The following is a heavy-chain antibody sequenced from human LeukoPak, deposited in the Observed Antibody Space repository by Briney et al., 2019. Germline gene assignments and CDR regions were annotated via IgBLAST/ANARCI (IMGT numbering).Heavy chain of an antibody. CDR1: GFTFSNYA. D-gene: IGHD5-12*01. CDR3: AKVPYSGYDTSALSLDY. Sequence: GGSLRLSCAASGFTFSNYAMAWVRQAPGKGLEWVSAISGSGGSTYSADSVKGRFTISRDNSKSTLYLQMNSLRADDTAVYYCAKVPYSGYDTSALSLDYWGQGTLVTVSS. J-gene: IGHJ4*02. CDR2: ISGSGGST. V-gene: IGHV3-23*01.